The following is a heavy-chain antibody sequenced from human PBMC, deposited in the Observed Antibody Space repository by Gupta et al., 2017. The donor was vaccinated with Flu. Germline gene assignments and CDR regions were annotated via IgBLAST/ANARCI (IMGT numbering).Heavy chain of an antibody. Sequence: QVQLVESGGGVVQPGRSLRLSCAASGFTFSSYGMHWFRQAPGKGLEWVAVISYDGSNKYYADSVKGRFTISRDNSKNTLYLQMNSLRAEDTAVYYCAKDGRSSSSYYYYGMDVWGQGTTVTVSS. V-gene: IGHV3-30*18. J-gene: IGHJ6*02. D-gene: IGHD6-13*01. CDR2: ISYDGSNK. CDR3: AKDGRSSSSYYYYGMDV. CDR1: GFTFSSYG.